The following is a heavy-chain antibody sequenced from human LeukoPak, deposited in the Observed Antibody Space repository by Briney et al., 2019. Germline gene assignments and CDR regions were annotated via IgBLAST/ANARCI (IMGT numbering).Heavy chain of an antibody. CDR2: IYYSGST. Sequence: SETLSLTCTVSGDSISSYYWSWIRQPPGKGLEWIGHIYYSGSTNYNPSLKSRVSISVDTSKNQFSLKLSSVTAADTAVYYCARDYNPTNFWGQGTLVTVSS. D-gene: IGHD1-1*01. J-gene: IGHJ4*02. CDR1: GDSISSYY. CDR3: ARDYNPTNF. V-gene: IGHV4-59*01.